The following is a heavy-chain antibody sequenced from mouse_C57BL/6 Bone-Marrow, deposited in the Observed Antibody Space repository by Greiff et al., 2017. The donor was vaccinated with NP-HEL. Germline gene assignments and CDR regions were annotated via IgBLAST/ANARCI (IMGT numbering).Heavy chain of an antibody. D-gene: IGHD4-1*01. CDR3: AKHNWDGYAMDY. CDR1: GFTLSSYG. J-gene: IGHJ4*01. V-gene: IGHV5-6*01. CDR2: ISSGGSYT. Sequence: EVNVVESGGDLVKPGGSLKLSCAASGFTLSSYGMSWVRQTPDKRLEWVATISSGGSYTYYPDSVKGRFTISRDNAKNTLYLQMSRLKSEDTAMYYCAKHNWDGYAMDYWGQGTSVTVSS.